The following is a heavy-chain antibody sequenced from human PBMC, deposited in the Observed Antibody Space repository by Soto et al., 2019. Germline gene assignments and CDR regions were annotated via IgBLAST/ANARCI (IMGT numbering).Heavy chain of an antibody. Sequence: QVQLVESGGGVVQPGRSLRLSCAASGFTFSSYGMHWVRQAPGKGLEWVAVIWYDGSNKYYADSVKGRFTISRDNSKNKLYLQINNLRAEDTAVYYGARERYYDSSGYYYYGMDVWGQGTTVTVSS. CDR1: GFTFSSYG. CDR2: IWYDGSNK. D-gene: IGHD3-22*01. V-gene: IGHV3-33*01. J-gene: IGHJ6*02. CDR3: ARERYYDSSGYYYYGMDV.